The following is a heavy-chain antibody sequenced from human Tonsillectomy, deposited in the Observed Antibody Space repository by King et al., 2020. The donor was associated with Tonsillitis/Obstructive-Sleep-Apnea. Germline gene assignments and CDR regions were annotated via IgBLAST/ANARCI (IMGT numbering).Heavy chain of an antibody. D-gene: IGHD6-19*01. CDR3: ARDLNPAYSSAWYDAFDI. CDR1: GFTLSDYW. CDR2: IKEDGTEK. J-gene: IGHJ3*02. V-gene: IGHV3-7*04. Sequence: VQLVESGGGLVQPGGSLRLSCAASGFTLSDYWMSWVRQAPGKGLEWVANIKEDGTEKNSVDSVKGRFTVSRDNAKSSLYLQMNSLRAEDTAVYYCARDLNPAYSSAWYDAFDIWGRGTLVSVSS.